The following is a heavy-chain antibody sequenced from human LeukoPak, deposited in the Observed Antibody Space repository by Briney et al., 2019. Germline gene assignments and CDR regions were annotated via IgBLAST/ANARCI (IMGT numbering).Heavy chain of an antibody. CDR2: TIPIFATA. Sequence: PMASVKVSCKASGGTFSSYAISWVRQPPGQGREWMGGTIPIFATANYAKKFQGRVTISADESTSTAYMELSSLRSEDTAVYYCAIPDDFRGFDLKYYMDVWGKGTTVTVSS. D-gene: IGHD3-3*01. J-gene: IGHJ6*03. V-gene: IGHV1-69*01. CDR1: GGTFSSYA. CDR3: AIPDDFRGFDLKYYMDV.